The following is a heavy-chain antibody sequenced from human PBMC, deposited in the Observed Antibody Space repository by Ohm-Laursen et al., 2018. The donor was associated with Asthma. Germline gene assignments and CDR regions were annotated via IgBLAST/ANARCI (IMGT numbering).Heavy chain of an antibody. J-gene: IGHJ5*02. Sequence: SVKVSCKASGGTFSSYAISWVRQAPGQGLEWMGGIIPIFGTANYAQKFQGRVTITADESTSTAYMELSSLRSEDTAVYYCARVPYYYDSSGYLNWFDPWGQGTLVTVSS. CDR3: ARVPYYYDSSGYLNWFDP. CDR1: GGTFSSYA. CDR2: IIPIFGTA. V-gene: IGHV1-69*13. D-gene: IGHD3-22*01.